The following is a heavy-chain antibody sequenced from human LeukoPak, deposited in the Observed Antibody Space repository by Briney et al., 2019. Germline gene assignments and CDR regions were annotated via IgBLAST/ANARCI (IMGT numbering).Heavy chain of an antibody. CDR3: ARDLPDPWGQLARDAFDI. CDR2: ISSSSSYI. CDR1: GFTFSSYS. J-gene: IGHJ3*02. Sequence: GGSLRLSCAASGFTFSSYSMNWVRQAPGKGLEWVSSISSSSSYIYYADSVKGRFTTSRDNAKNSLYLQMNSLRAEDTAVYYCARDLPDPWGQLARDAFDIWGQGTMVTVSS. V-gene: IGHV3-21*01. D-gene: IGHD6-6*01.